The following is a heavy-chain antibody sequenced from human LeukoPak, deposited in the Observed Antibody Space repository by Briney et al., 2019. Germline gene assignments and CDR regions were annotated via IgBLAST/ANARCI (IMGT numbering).Heavy chain of an antibody. CDR3: ARDLTTSSTAYFHH. V-gene: IGHV3-21*06. Sequence: GGSLRLSCTVSGFTFSSYSMNWVRQAPGKGLEWVSSISSSSRYIYYADSVKGRFTISRDNGKNSLYLQMNNLRAEDTAVYYCARDLTTSSTAYFHHWGQGTLVTVSS. D-gene: IGHD6-6*01. CDR1: GFTFSSYS. J-gene: IGHJ1*01. CDR2: ISSSSRYI.